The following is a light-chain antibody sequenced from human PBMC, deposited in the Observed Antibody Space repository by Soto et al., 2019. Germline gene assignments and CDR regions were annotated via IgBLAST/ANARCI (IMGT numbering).Light chain of an antibody. V-gene: IGKV3-11*01. CDR3: QQRSNWPLT. J-gene: IGKJ4*01. CDR2: DAS. Sequence: EIVLTQSPATLSLSPGERATLSCRASQSLSSYLAWYQQKPGQAPRLLIYDASNRATGIPARFSGSGSGTDFTLTISNLEPEDFAVYYCQQRSNWPLTFGGGTKVEIK. CDR1: QSLSSY.